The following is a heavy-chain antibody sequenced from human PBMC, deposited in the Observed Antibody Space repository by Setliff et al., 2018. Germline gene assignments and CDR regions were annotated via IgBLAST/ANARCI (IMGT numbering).Heavy chain of an antibody. D-gene: IGHD3-10*01. CDR2: VRFDGTYK. V-gene: IGHV3-30*02. J-gene: IGHJ4*02. CDR3: AKVKKPLIRGSGFDY. CDR1: GFVFGTYG. Sequence: HPGGSLRLSCAASGFVFGTYGMHWVRQAPGKGLDWVASVRFDGTYKVYADSVKGRFTISRDNSENTLFLQMTSLRPEDTGIYYCAKVKKPLIRGSGFDYWGRGTLVTVS.